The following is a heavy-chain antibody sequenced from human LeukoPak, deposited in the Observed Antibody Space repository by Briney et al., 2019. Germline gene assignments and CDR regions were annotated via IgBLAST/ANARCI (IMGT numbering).Heavy chain of an antibody. CDR1: GYTFTSYY. D-gene: IGHD5-18*01. Sequence: ASVKVSCKASGYTFTSYYMHWVRQAPGQGLEWMGLINPSGGSTSYAQKFQGRVTMTRDTSTSTVYMELSSLRSEDTAVYYCARVGYSYGYGYYFDYWGQGTLVTVSS. CDR3: ARVGYSYGYGYYFDY. CDR2: INPSGGST. V-gene: IGHV1-46*01. J-gene: IGHJ4*02.